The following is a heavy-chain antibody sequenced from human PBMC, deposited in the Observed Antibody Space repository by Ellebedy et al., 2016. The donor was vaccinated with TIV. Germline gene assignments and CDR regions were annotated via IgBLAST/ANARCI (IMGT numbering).Heavy chain of an antibody. V-gene: IGHV4-59*01. J-gene: IGHJ6*02. Sequence: SETLSLTXTVSGGSLSRYYWSWIRQPPGKGLEWIGCIYDNGRTHYHPSLKSRVTISVDTSRKEFSLRLTSVTAADTAVYYCARDRMYYYDNSGSYQYYGMDVWGQGTTVTVSS. D-gene: IGHD3-22*01. CDR3: ARDRMYYYDNSGSYQYYGMDV. CDR2: IYDNGRT. CDR1: GGSLSRYY.